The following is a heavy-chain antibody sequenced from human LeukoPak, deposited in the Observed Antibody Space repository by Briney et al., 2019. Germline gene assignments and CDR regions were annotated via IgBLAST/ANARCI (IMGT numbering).Heavy chain of an antibody. CDR1: GASIRTYY. CDR2: IYYSGGT. D-gene: IGHD6-19*01. Sequence: SETLSLTCNVSGASIRTYYWCWIRQPPGKGLEWVGHIYYSGGTRYNPSLKSRVTISVDTSKNQFSLKLNSVTAADTALYYCAREQAVAGTGFDYWRQGTLVTVS. CDR3: AREQAVAGTGFDY. V-gene: IGHV4-59*01. J-gene: IGHJ4*02.